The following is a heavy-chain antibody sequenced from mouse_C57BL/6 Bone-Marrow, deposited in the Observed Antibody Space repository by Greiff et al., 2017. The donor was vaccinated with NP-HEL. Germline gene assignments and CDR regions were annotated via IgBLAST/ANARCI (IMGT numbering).Heavy chain of an antibody. V-gene: IGHV2-5*01. CDR2: IWRGGST. D-gene: IGHD2-5*01. J-gene: IGHJ2*01. CDR3: AKEGYYSNSDFDY. Sequence: QVQLQQSGPGLVQPSQSLSITCTVSGFSLTSYGVHWVRQSPGKGLEWLGVIWRGGSTDSNAAFMSRLSITKDNSKSQFFFNRNSLQADDTAIYYCAKEGYYSNSDFDYWGQGTTLTVSS. CDR1: GFSLTSYG.